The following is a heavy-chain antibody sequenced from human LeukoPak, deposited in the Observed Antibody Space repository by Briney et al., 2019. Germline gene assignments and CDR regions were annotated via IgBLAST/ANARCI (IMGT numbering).Heavy chain of an antibody. CDR3: AELGITMIGGV. CDR2: ISSTNGHT. CDR1: GFTFSSYA. Sequence: SGGSLKLSCAASGFTFSSYAMSWVRQAPGKGLEWVSYISSTNGHTYCADSVKGRFTISRDNAKNSLYLQMNSLRAEDTAVYYCAELGITMIGGVWGKGTTVTISS. V-gene: IGHV3-21*01. J-gene: IGHJ6*04. D-gene: IGHD3-10*02.